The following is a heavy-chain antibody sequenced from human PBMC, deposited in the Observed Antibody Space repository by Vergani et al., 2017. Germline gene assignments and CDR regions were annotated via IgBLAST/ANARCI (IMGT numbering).Heavy chain of an antibody. J-gene: IGHJ3*01. CDR3: ARRAERWETLLRDDFDV. V-gene: IGHV4-39*01. D-gene: IGHD1-26*01. Sequence: QLQLQESGPGLVKPSETLSLTCTVSGGSISSSGFYWGWIRQPPGKGLEWIGGIYYSGTTYYNPSLKSRVTISVDTSKNQFSLKLSSVTAADTAVYFCARRAERWETLLRDDFDVWGQGTFVTVSP. CDR2: IYYSGTT. CDR1: GGSISSSGFY.